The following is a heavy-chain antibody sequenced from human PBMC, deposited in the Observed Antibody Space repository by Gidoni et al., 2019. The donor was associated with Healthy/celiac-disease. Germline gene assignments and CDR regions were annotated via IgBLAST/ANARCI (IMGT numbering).Heavy chain of an antibody. CDR3: ARDLGVGWYFDL. CDR2: INPNSGGT. V-gene: IGHV1-2*04. CDR1: GSTFTAYS. Sequence: QVQLVQSGAEVKKPGASVKVSCKASGSTFTAYSMPWVRQAPGQGLEWMGWINPNSGGTNYAKKFQGWVTMTRDTSISTAYMELSRLRSDDTAVYYCARDLGVGWYFDLWGRGTLVTVSS. D-gene: IGHD2-21*01. J-gene: IGHJ2*01.